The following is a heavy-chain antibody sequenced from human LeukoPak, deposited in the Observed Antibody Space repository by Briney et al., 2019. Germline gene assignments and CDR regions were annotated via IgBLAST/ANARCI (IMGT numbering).Heavy chain of an antibody. CDR1: GGSISSGGYS. CDR2: IYQSGNT. CDR3: VTYYFDSSGPKKNY. D-gene: IGHD3-22*01. Sequence: PSETLSLTCAVSGGSISSGGYSWTWVRQPPGKGLEWIGYIYQSGNTYYNPSLKSRVTISVDTSKKQFSLKLSSVTAADTAVYYCVTYYFDSSGPKKNYWGQGTLVTVSS. J-gene: IGHJ4*02. V-gene: IGHV4-30-2*01.